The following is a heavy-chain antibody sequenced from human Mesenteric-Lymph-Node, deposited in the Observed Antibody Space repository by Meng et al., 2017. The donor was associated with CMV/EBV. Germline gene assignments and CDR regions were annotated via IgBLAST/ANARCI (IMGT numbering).Heavy chain of an antibody. CDR1: GGSFSGSY. J-gene: IGHJ4*02. D-gene: IGHD4-23*01. Sequence: QGQLQQWGAGMLQPSETLSLTCAVYGGSFSGSYWSWIRQPPGKGLEWIGEINHSGSTNYNPSLKSRVTISVDTSKNQFSLKLSSVTAADTAVYYCARHQRWLKSEGGFNYWGQGTLVTVSS. V-gene: IGHV4-34*01. CDR2: INHSGST. CDR3: ARHQRWLKSEGGFNY.